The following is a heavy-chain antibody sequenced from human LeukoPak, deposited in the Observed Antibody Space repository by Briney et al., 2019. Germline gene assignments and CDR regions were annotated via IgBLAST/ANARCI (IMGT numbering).Heavy chain of an antibody. CDR3: AREVRYYYYYMDV. CDR2: IKQDGSEK. Sequence: GGSLRLSRAASGFTLSSYWMSWVRQAPGKGLEWVANIKQDGSEKYYVDSVKGRFTISRDNAKNSLYLQMNSLRAEDTAVYYCAREVRYYYYYMDVWGKGTTVTVSS. J-gene: IGHJ6*03. CDR1: GFTLSSYW. V-gene: IGHV3-7*01. D-gene: IGHD3-10*01.